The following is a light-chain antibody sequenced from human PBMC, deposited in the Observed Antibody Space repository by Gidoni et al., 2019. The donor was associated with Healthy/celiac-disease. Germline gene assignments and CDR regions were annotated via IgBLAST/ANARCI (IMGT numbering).Light chain of an antibody. Sequence: QSVLTPPPSTYGTPGQRVTISCSGSSSNIGSNTVHWYQQLPGTAPKLLIYSNNQRPSGVPDRFSGSKSGTSASLAISGLQSEDEADYYCAAWDDSLNGPVFGGGTKLTVL. V-gene: IGLV1-44*01. CDR3: AAWDDSLNGPV. J-gene: IGLJ2*01. CDR2: SNN. CDR1: SSNIGSNT.